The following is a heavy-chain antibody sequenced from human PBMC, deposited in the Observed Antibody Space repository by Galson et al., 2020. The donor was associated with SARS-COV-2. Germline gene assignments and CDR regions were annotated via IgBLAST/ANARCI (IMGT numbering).Heavy chain of an antibody. CDR2: INPSGGST. D-gene: IGHD2-15*01. J-gene: IGHJ6*02. V-gene: IGHV1-46*04. Sequence: EWMGIINPSGGSTIYAQKLQGRVTMTRDTSTSTVYMELSGLRSEDTAVYYCARDRVVVVDVRDDNYYYYGMDVWGQGTTVTVSS. CDR3: ARDRVVVVDVRDDNYYYYGMDV.